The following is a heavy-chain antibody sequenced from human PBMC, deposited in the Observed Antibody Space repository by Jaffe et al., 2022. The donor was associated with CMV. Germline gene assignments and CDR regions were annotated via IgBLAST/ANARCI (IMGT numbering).Heavy chain of an antibody. D-gene: IGHD1-1*01. J-gene: IGHJ4*02. CDR3: ADWYTK. V-gene: IGHV3-7*03. CDR2: INEDGSGK. CDR1: GFSISNSW. Sequence: EVQLVESGGGLVQPGGSLRLSCGASGFSISNSWMSWVRQAPGKGLEWVAEINEDGSGKFYVDSVKGRFTISRDNAKNSLYLQMSSLTAEDSAVYYCADWYTKWGQGTLVTVSS.